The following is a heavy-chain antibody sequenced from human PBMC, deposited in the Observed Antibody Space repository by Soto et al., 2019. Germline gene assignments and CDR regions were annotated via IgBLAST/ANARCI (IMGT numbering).Heavy chain of an antibody. CDR3: ARSNWNDVEGFDY. Sequence: SVKVSCKASGYTFTSNNIHWVRQAPGQGLEWMGGIIPIFGTANYAQKFQGRVTITADESTSTAYMELSSLRSEDTAVYYCARSNWNDVEGFDYWGQGTLVTVSS. V-gene: IGHV1-69*13. CDR1: GYTFTSNN. D-gene: IGHD1-1*01. J-gene: IGHJ4*02. CDR2: IIPIFGTA.